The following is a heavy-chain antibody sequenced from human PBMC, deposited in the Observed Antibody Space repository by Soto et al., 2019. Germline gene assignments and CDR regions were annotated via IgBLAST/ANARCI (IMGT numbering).Heavy chain of an antibody. J-gene: IGHJ4*02. V-gene: IGHV3-23*01. CDR2: ISGSGGST. CDR1: GFTFSSYA. Sequence: PGGSLRLSCAASGFTFSSYAMSWVRQAPGKGLEWVSAISGSGGSTYYADSVKGRFTISRDNSKNTLYLQMNSLRAEDTVVYYCAKDRGGVGSRRHCYFDYWGQGTLVTVSS. D-gene: IGHD1-1*01. CDR3: AKDRGGVGSRRHCYFDY.